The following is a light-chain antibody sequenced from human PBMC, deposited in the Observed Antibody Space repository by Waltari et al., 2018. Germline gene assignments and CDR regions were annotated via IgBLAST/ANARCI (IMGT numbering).Light chain of an antibody. CDR2: LGS. CDR1: QSLLHSNRNNY. CDR3: MQSEQELCT. V-gene: IGKV2-28*01. J-gene: IGKJ1*01. Sequence: DIVMTQSPVSLPATPGEPASLSCRSSQSLLHSNRNNYLDWYLQKPGQSPQLLLYLGSNRATGVPDRFSGSGSGTDFTLKISRVEAEDVGVYYCMQSEQELCTFGRGTKVEIK.